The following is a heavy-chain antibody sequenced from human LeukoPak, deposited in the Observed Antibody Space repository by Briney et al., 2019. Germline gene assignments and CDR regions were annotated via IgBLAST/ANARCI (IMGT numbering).Heavy chain of an antibody. CDR3: ARSTAGNIDY. CDR2: ISGSGSII. CDR1: GFSFSSYE. D-gene: IGHD2/OR15-2a*01. J-gene: IGHJ4*02. Sequence: PGGSLRLSCAASGFSFSSYEMNWVRQAPGKGLEWVSYISGSGSIIYYADSVKGRFTVSRDNAKNTLYLQMNSLRAEDTAVYYCARSTAGNIDYWGQGTLVTVSS. V-gene: IGHV3-48*03.